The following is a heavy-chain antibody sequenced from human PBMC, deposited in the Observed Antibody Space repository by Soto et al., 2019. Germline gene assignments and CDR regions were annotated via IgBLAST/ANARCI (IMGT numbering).Heavy chain of an antibody. Sequence: ASVKVSCKASGYAFTSYGINWVRRAPGQGLEWVGWMSTYNENKVYAQKLQGRVAMTMDTATSTAYLDLGPLRSDDTAVYYCAKDAREAAPSDVWGQGTMVTAS. V-gene: IGHV1-18*01. J-gene: IGHJ3*01. D-gene: IGHD2-15*01. CDR3: AKDAREAAPSDV. CDR2: MSTYNENK. CDR1: GYAFTSYG.